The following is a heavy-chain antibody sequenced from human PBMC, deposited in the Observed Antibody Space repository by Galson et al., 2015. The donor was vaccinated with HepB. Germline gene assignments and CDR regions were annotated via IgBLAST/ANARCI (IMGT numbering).Heavy chain of an antibody. V-gene: IGHV3-30-3*01. D-gene: IGHD4-23*01. CDR1: GFTFSSYA. Sequence: SLRLSCAASGFTFSSYAMHWVRQAPGKGLEWVAVISYDGSNKYYADSVKGRFTISRDNSKNTLYLQMNSLRAEDTAVYYCAKVVDYGGNSDYNYFDYWGQGTLVTDSS. CDR2: ISYDGSNK. J-gene: IGHJ4*02. CDR3: AKVVDYGGNSDYNYFDY.